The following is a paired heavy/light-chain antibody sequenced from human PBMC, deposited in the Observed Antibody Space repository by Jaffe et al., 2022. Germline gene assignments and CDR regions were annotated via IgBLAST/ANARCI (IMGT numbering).Light chain of an antibody. CDR1: QDIYTW. V-gene: IGKV1-5*03. J-gene: IGKJ2*03. CDR3: HQYNSYSTYS. Sequence: DVQMTQSPSTLSASVGDRVTITCRASQDIYTWLAWYQQKPGKAPNLLIYKTSALESGVPSRFSGSRSGTEFTLTISSLQPDDFATYYCHQYNSYSTYSFGQGTKLEI. CDR2: KTS.
Heavy chain of an antibody. V-gene: IGHV3-7*01. CDR1: GFSLSDYW. D-gene: IGHD5-18*01. CDR3: ARLGFNSLGAFDI. CDR2: LKQDGGEE. Sequence: EGQLEESGGAPVQPGGSLRLSCAASGFSLSDYWMGWVRQAPGKGLEWVANLKQDGGEEYYVDSVKGRFTISRDNTRNSLHLQMRRLRVDDTAVYFCARLGFNSLGAFDIWGQGTTVPVSS. J-gene: IGHJ3*02.